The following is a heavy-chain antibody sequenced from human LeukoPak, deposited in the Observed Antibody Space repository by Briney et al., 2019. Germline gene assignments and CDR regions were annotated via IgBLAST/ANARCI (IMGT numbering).Heavy chain of an antibody. CDR1: GFTFSNYD. Sequence: QSGGSLRLSCAASGFTFSNYDMHWVRQATGKGLEWASAIGTAGDTYYPGSVKGRFTISRENAKNSLYLQMNSLRAGDTAVYYCARGPATVTASYYYYGMDVWGQGTTVTVSS. V-gene: IGHV3-13*01. J-gene: IGHJ6*02. CDR3: ARGPATVTASYYYYGMDV. CDR2: IGTAGDT. D-gene: IGHD4-17*01.